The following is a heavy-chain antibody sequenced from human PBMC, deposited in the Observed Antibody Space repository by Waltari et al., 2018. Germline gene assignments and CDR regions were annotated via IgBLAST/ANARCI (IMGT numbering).Heavy chain of an antibody. D-gene: IGHD3-22*01. CDR1: GGSIISAAYY. Sequence: QLQLQESGPGLVKPSETLSLTCVVSGGSIISAAYYWGWVRQPPGKGREFIGSMYYWGCTYDNPTLKSRVTISVDTSQKQFSLRLSSVTAADTAVYYCARQDYYYGKGYFDLWGRGTLVTVSS. CDR2: MYYWGCT. CDR3: ARQDYYYGKGYFDL. J-gene: IGHJ2*01. V-gene: IGHV4-39*01.